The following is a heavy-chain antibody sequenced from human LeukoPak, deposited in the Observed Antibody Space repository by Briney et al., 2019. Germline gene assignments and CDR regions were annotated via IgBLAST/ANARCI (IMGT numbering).Heavy chain of an antibody. J-gene: IGHJ5*02. CDR3: ARLFVLVVPTPYNWFDP. CDR1: GFSFTTYW. V-gene: IGHV5-51*01. D-gene: IGHD2-8*02. CDR2: INPGDSDT. Sequence: GESLKISCQASGFSFTTYWIAWVRQMPGKGLEWMGIINPGDSDTRYSPSFQGQVTISADKSISTAYLQWSSLKASDTAMYYCARLFVLVVPTPYNWFDPWGQGTLVTVSS.